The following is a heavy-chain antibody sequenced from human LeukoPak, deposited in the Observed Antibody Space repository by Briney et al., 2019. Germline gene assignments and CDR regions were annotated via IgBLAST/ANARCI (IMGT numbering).Heavy chain of an antibody. D-gene: IGHD2-15*01. CDR2: IYYSGST. Sequence: DPSETLSLTCSVSGGSISSGDYYWSWIRQPPGEGLEWIGYIYYSGSTFYNPSLRSRVAISVATSKNRFSLRLTSVTAADTAVYYCARAQIASKVDYWGQGTLVTVSS. V-gene: IGHV4-30-4*01. CDR1: GGSISSGDYY. J-gene: IGHJ4*02. CDR3: ARAQIASKVDY.